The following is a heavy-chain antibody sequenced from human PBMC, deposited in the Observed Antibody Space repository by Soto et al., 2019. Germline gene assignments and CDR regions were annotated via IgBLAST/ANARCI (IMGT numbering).Heavy chain of an antibody. D-gene: IGHD3-10*01. CDR2: TRNKANSYTT. V-gene: IGHV3-72*01. Sequence: GGSLRLSCAASGFTFSDHYMDWVRQAPGKGLEWVGRTRNKANSYTTEYAASVKGRFTISRDESKNSLYLQMNSLKTEDTAVYYRARGVRRDYWGQGTMVTVYS. CDR3: ARGVRRDY. CDR1: GFTFSDHY. J-gene: IGHJ4*02.